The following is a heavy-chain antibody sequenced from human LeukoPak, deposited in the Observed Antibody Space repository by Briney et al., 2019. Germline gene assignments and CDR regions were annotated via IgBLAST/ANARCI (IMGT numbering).Heavy chain of an antibody. D-gene: IGHD3-10*01. CDR3: AKGSYGSGSYYNEY. CDR1: GFTFSSYG. Sequence: GRSLRLSCAASGFTFSSYGMHWVRQAPGKGLEWVAVISYDGSNKYYADSVKGRFTISRDNSKNTLYLQVNSLRAEDTAVYYCAKGSYGSGSYYNEYWGQGTLVTVSS. V-gene: IGHV3-30*18. J-gene: IGHJ4*02. CDR2: ISYDGSNK.